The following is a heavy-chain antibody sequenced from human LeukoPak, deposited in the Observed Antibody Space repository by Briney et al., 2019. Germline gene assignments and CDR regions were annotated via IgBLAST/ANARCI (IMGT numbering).Heavy chain of an antibody. Sequence: PGGSLRLSCAASGFTFSSYSMNWVRQAPGKGLVWVSRINTDGSSTIYADSVKGRFTISRDNAKNTLYLQMNSLRVEDTAIYYCARGRSGFYFDYWGQGTLVTVSS. V-gene: IGHV3-74*01. J-gene: IGHJ4*02. D-gene: IGHD3-22*01. CDR3: ARGRSGFYFDY. CDR1: GFTFSSYS. CDR2: INTDGSST.